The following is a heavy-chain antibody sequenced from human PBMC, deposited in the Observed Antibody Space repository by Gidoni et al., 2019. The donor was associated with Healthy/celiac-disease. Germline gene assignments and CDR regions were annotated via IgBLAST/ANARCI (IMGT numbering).Heavy chain of an antibody. J-gene: IGHJ3*02. CDR1: GFTFSSYA. V-gene: IGHV3-30-3*01. CDR2: ISYDGSNK. Sequence: QVQLVESGGGVVQPGRSLRLSCADSGFTFSSYAMHWVRQAPGKGLEWVAVISYDGSNKYYADSVKGRFTISRDNSKNTLYLQMNSLRAEDTAVYYCARDRWDIVVVPAAHDAFDIWGQGTMVTVSS. CDR3: ARDRWDIVVVPAAHDAFDI. D-gene: IGHD2-2*01.